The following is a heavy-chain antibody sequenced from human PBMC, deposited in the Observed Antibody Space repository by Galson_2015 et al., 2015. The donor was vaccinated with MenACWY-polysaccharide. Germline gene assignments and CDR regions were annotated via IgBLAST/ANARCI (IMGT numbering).Heavy chain of an antibody. V-gene: IGHV3-11*01. J-gene: IGHJ4*02. D-gene: IGHD1-1*01. CDR2: ISSRGSTV. CDR1: GFTFSDYY. CDR3: ARDRGTGTTDY. Sequence: SLRLSCAASGFTFSDYYMTWFRQAPGKGLEWVSDISSRGSTVYYADSVKGRFTISRDNAKNSLYLQMNGLRADDTAVYYCARDRGTGTTDYWGQGTLVTVSS.